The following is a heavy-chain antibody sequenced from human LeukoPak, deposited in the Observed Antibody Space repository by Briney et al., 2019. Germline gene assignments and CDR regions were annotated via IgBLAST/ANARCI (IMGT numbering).Heavy chain of an antibody. J-gene: IGHJ3*02. V-gene: IGHV3-7*01. CDR2: INLDGSEK. Sequence: QSGGSLRLSCTASGFTFSSYWMNWVRQAPGKGLEWVANINLDGSEKHYMDSVKGRFTISRDNAKNSLYLQMNSLRAEDTAVYYCARDTSPSIGVVGYDALDIWGQGTMVTVSS. CDR3: ARDTSPSIGVVGYDALDI. D-gene: IGHD6-13*01. CDR1: GFTFSSYW.